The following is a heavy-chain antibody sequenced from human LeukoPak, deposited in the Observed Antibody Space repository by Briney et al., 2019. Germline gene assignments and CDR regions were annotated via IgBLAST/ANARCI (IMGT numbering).Heavy chain of an antibody. CDR3: ARVNSSGWSTFDY. Sequence: AGGSLRLSCVASGFTFSSYAMHWVRQAPGKGLEWVAVISYDGSNKYYADSVKGRFTISRDNSKNTLYLQMNSLRAEDTAVYYCARVNSSGWSTFDYWGQGTLVTVSS. CDR1: GFTFSSYA. D-gene: IGHD6-19*01. V-gene: IGHV3-30-3*01. J-gene: IGHJ4*02. CDR2: ISYDGSNK.